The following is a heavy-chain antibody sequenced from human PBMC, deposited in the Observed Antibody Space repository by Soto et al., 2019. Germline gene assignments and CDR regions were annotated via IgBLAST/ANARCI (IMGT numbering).Heavy chain of an antibody. V-gene: IGHV3-49*04. CDR2: IRNTPYGGTT. J-gene: IGHJ5*02. D-gene: IGHD2-2*03. CDR3: SRGSFGYYGP. Sequence: WSLRLSCNCSVFRFREHAMTWVRQAPGKGLEWVGFIRNTPYGGTTDYAASVRGRFTISRDDSASIAYLQMNSLKTEDSGLYYCSRGSFGYYGPWGPGTLVTVSS. CDR1: VFRFREHA.